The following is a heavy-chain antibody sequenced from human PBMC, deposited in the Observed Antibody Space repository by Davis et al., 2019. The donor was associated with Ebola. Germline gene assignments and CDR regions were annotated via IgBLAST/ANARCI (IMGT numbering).Heavy chain of an antibody. CDR2: IYYSGST. J-gene: IGHJ4*02. V-gene: IGHV4-39*07. Sequence: ESLRLSCTVSGGSISSGDYYWSWIRQPPGKGLEWIGSIYYSGSTYYNPSLKSRVTISVDRSKNQFSLKLSSVTAADTAVYYCARVRWIQLWYYFDYWGQGTLVTVSS. CDR1: GGSISSGDYY. D-gene: IGHD5-18*01. CDR3: ARVRWIQLWYYFDY.